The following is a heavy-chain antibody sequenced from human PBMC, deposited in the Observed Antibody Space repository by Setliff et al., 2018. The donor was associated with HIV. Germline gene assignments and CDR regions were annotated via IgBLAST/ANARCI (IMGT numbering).Heavy chain of an antibody. CDR1: GFTFSTYA. CDR3: AKYATPGPSRIFDY. V-gene: IGHV3-23*01. Sequence: GGSLRLSCAASGFTFSTYAMTWIRQAPGRGLQWVSTIGSGGDTHYPDSVKGRFTISTDNSKNMLSLQLNSLRADDTAVYYCAKYATPGPSRIFDYWGPGALVTVSS. CDR2: IGSGGDT. J-gene: IGHJ4*02. D-gene: IGHD2-2*01.